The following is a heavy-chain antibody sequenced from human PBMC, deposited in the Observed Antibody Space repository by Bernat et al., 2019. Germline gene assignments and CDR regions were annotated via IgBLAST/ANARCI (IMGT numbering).Heavy chain of an antibody. CDR2: ISWDGGRT. D-gene: IGHD1-26*01. V-gene: IGHV3-43*01. CDR3: AAAGRSGSSPFDY. CDR1: GFTFDDYT. Sequence: EVQLVESGGVVVQPGGSLRLSCAASGFTFDDYTMHWVRQAPGKGLEWVSLISWDGGRTYYADTGKGRVTSSRDNSKNSLYLQMNSLGTESTALYYCAAAGRSGSSPFDYWGQGALVTVSS. J-gene: IGHJ4*02.